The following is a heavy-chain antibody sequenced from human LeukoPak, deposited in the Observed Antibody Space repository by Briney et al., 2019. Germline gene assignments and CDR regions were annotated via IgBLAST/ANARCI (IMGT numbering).Heavy chain of an antibody. CDR3: ARDMAVDCSSTSCYSAFDI. CDR2: IYYSGGT. J-gene: IGHJ3*02. CDR1: GVSFSSAGFY. Sequence: PSETLSLTCTVSGVSFSSAGFYWSWIRQRPGKGLEWLGYIYYSGGTYYNPSLKSRVTLSVDTSKNQFSLKLSSVTAADTAVYYCARDMAVDCSSTSCYSAFDIWGQGTMVTVSS. V-gene: IGHV4-31*03. D-gene: IGHD2-2*01.